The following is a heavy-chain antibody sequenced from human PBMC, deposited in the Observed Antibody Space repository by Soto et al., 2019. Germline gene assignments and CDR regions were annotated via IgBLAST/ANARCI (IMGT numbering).Heavy chain of an antibody. J-gene: IGHJ6*02. CDR3: AREKDCSSTSCYTTSSYYYYYGMDV. CDR2: IIPIFGTA. Sequence: QVQLVQPGAEVKKPGSSVKVSCKASGGTFSSYAISWVRQAPGQGLEWKGGIIPIFGTANYAQKFQGRVTITADESTSTAYMELSSLRSEDTAVYYCAREKDCSSTSCYTTSSYYYYYGMDVWGQGTTVTVSS. D-gene: IGHD2-2*02. CDR1: GGTFSSYA. V-gene: IGHV1-69*01.